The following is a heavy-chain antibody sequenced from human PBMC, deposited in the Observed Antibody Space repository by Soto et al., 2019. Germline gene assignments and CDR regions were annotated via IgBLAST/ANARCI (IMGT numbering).Heavy chain of an antibody. J-gene: IGHJ4*02. Sequence: SGPTLVNPTQTLTLTCTFSGFSLSTTGMRVSWIRQPPGKALEWLARIDWDDDKFYTTSLKARLTISKDTSKNQVVLTMTNMDPVDTATYFCARIPGWLQGFDSWGQGALVTVSS. V-gene: IGHV2-70*04. CDR1: GFSLSTTGMR. CDR3: ARIPGWLQGFDS. D-gene: IGHD6-19*01. CDR2: IDWDDDK.